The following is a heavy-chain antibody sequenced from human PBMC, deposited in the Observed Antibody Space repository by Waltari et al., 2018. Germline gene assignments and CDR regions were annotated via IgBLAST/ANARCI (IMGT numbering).Heavy chain of an antibody. Sequence: QVQLVESGGGVVQPGASLRLSCSASGFTFSSYGMHWVRRAPGKGLEWVAFIRYDGSNKYYADSVKGRFTISRDNSKNTLYLQMNSLRAEDTAVYYCAKDHTSSTSCPIGYWGQGTLVTVSS. CDR1: GFTFSSYG. J-gene: IGHJ4*02. D-gene: IGHD2-2*01. CDR3: AKDHTSSTSCPIGY. V-gene: IGHV3-30*02. CDR2: IRYDGSNK.